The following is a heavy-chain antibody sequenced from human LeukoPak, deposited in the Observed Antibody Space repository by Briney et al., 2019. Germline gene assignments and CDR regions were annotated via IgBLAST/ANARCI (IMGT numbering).Heavy chain of an antibody. J-gene: IGHJ4*02. Sequence: AGSLTLSCAASGLTFNTYWISWVRQAPGKGLEWLATINQDGGENYYVDSVKGRFTISRDNAKNSLFLQMNSLRAEDTAVYYCTTFYTRLTDYWGQGTLVSVSS. D-gene: IGHD2/OR15-2a*01. CDR2: INQDGGEN. CDR3: TTFYTRLTDY. V-gene: IGHV3-7*05. CDR1: GLTFNTYW.